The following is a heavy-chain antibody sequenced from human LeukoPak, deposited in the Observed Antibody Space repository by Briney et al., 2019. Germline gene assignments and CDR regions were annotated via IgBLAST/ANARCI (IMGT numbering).Heavy chain of an antibody. CDR2: IYYSGST. V-gene: IGHV4-39*01. CDR3: ARHSVIRGADY. J-gene: IGHJ4*02. Sequence: SETLSLTCTVSGDSISSSSSYWGWIRQPPGEGLEWIGSIYYSGSTYYNTSLKSRVTISVDKSKNQFSLKLSSVTAADTAVYYCARHSVIRGADYWGQGTLVTVSS. D-gene: IGHD3-10*01. CDR1: GDSISSSSSY.